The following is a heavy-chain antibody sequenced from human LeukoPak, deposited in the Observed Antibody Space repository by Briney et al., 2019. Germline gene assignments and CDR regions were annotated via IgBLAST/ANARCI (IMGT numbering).Heavy chain of an antibody. Sequence: VSAVTVSCMASIYIFTDFNFHWVRQAPGQGLDWMGRINADSGGTDLAQQFQGRITMTKDTSVSTTYMELTGLISDDTAIYYCARQADYLDNSGHCYVGGLNPWGRGTLVTAPS. CDR1: IYIFTDFN. V-gene: IGHV1-2*06. J-gene: IGHJ5*02. CDR2: INADSGGT. D-gene: IGHD3-22*01. CDR3: ARQADYLDNSGHCYVGGLNP.